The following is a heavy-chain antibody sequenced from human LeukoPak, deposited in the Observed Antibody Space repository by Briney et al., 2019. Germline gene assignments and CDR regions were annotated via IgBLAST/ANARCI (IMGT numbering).Heavy chain of an antibody. CDR1: GFTFSSYW. CDR3: AKGHLDNWYYFDY. D-gene: IGHD1-1*01. V-gene: IGHV3-74*01. Sequence: GGSLRLSCAASGFTFSSYWMHWVRQAPGKGLVWVSRINTDGSSTSYADSVKGRFTISRDNSKNTLYLQMSSLRAEDTAVYFCAKGHLDNWYYFDYWGQGTLVTVSS. CDR2: INTDGSST. J-gene: IGHJ4*02.